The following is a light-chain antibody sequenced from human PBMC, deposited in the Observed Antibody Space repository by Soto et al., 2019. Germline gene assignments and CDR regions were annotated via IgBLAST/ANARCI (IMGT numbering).Light chain of an antibody. CDR3: SSHRTRTNTLV. J-gene: IGLJ2*01. V-gene: IGLV2-14*01. CDR2: EDI. Sequence: QSALTQPASVSGSPGQSITISCTGPGSDDVPYNYVSWYQQHPGKAPKLMIYEDINRPSGVSNRFSGSKSGSTASLTIAGLHADDEADYYCSSHRTRTNTLVFGGGTKLTVL. CDR1: GSDDVPYNY.